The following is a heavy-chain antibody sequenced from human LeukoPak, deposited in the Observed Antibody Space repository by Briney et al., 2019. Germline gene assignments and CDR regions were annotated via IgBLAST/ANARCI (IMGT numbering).Heavy chain of an antibody. D-gene: IGHD6-13*01. J-gene: IGHJ5*02. CDR1: GGSISSSSYY. CDR2: IYYSGST. CDR3: ARSPGYSSSGGLNWFDT. Sequence: ASETLSLTCTVSGGSISSSSYYWGWIRQPPGKGLEWIGSIYYSGSTYYNPSLKSRVTISVDTSKNQFSLKLSSVTAADTAVYYCARSPGYSSSGGLNWFDTWGQGTLVTVSS. V-gene: IGHV4-39*01.